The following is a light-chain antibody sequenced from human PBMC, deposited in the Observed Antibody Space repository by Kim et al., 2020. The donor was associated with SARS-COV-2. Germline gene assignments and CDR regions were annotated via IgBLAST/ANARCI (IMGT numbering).Light chain of an antibody. J-gene: IGKJ1*01. CDR1: QTINNR. V-gene: IGKV3-15*01. CDR2: DTT. Sequence: SPGERATRPCSASQTINNRLVWYQQKPGQAPRLLIYDTTTRATGIPARFIGSGSETDFTLTISSLQSEDFAVYYCQQSNDWPPLTFGQGTKVDIK. CDR3: QQSNDWPPLT.